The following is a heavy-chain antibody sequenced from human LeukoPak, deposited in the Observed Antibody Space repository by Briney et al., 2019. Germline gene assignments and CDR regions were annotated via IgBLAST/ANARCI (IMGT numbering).Heavy chain of an antibody. Sequence: ASVKVSCKASGYTFTSYGISWVRQAPGQGLEWMGWISAYNGNTNYAQKLQGRVTMTTDTSTSTAYMELRSLRSDGTAVYYCARGRCVGSTNCYYFDYWGQGTLVTVSS. V-gene: IGHV1-18*01. CDR2: ISAYNGNT. CDR3: ARGRCVGSTNCYYFDY. CDR1: GYTFTSYG. J-gene: IGHJ4*02. D-gene: IGHD2-2*01.